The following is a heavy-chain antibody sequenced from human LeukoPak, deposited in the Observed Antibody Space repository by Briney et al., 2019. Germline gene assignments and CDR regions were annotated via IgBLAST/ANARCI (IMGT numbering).Heavy chain of an antibody. CDR1: GFTFSSYA. Sequence: GGSLRLSCAASGFTFSSYAMSWVRQAPGKGLEWVSAISGSGGSTYHADSVKGRFTISRDNSKNTLYLQMNSLRAEDTAVNYCARVNWGGYSYGSFDYWGQGTLVTVSS. D-gene: IGHD5-18*01. V-gene: IGHV3-23*01. CDR2: ISGSGGST. J-gene: IGHJ4*02. CDR3: ARVNWGGYSYGSFDY.